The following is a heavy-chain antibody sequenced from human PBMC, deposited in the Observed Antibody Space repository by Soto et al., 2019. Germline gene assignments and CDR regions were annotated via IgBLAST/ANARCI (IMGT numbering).Heavy chain of an antibody. CDR2: ISYDGSNK. Sequence: VQLVESGGGVVQPGRSLRLSCAASGFTFSSYGMHWVRQAPGKGLEWVAVISYDGSNKYYADSVKGRFTISRDNSKNTLYLQMNSLRAEDTAVYYCAKDSYPGIAVAGSVNYWGQGTLVTASS. CDR1: GFTFSSYG. CDR3: AKDSYPGIAVAGSVNY. D-gene: IGHD6-19*01. J-gene: IGHJ4*02. V-gene: IGHV3-30*18.